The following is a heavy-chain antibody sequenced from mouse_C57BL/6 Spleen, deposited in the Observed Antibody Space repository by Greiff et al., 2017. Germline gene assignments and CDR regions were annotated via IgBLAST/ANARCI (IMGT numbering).Heavy chain of an antibody. V-gene: IGHV1-15*01. J-gene: IGHJ3*01. Sequence: QVQLQQSGAELVRPGASVTLSCKASGYTFTDYEMHWVKQTPVHGLEWIGAIDPETGGTAYNQKFKGKAILTADKSSSTAYMELRSLTSEDSAVYYCTSDHYYYGSSDPAYWGQGTLVTVSA. CDR1: GYTFTDYE. CDR2: IDPETGGT. CDR3: TSDHYYYGSSDPAY. D-gene: IGHD1-1*01.